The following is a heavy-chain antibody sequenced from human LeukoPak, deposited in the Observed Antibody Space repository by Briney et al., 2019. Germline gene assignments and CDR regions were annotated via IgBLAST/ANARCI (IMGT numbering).Heavy chain of an antibody. Sequence: GGSLRLSFVASGFTFSESRMNWVRQAPGEGLEGVAAIKYDGGETAYVDSVKGRFTISRENAKNSLYLKMNSLRAEDTAVYYCATYSNWVAGDVWGQGTTVSVSS. J-gene: IGHJ6*02. CDR2: IKYDGGET. D-gene: IGHD6-13*01. CDR3: ATYSNWVAGDV. V-gene: IGHV3-7*01. CDR1: GFTFSESR.